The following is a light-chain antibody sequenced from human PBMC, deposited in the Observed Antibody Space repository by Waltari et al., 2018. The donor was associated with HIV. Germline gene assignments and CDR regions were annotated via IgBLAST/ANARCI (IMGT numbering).Light chain of an antibody. Sequence: QSALTQPPSTSGTPGQRVTMSCSGSSSNVGRDNVYWYPQIPGTAAKLLIYNYYQRPSGVPDRFSGSKSGTSASLAISGLRSVDEADYYCAAWDNILSGYVFGTGTKVTVL. J-gene: IGLJ1*01. CDR2: NYY. CDR1: SSNVGRDN. V-gene: IGLV1-47*01. CDR3: AAWDNILSGYV.